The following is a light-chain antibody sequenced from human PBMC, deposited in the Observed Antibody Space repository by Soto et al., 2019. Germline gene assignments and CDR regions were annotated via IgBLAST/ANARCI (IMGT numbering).Light chain of an antibody. CDR3: QQLNTYPVT. CDR2: AAS. V-gene: IGKV1-9*01. J-gene: IGKJ4*01. Sequence: DIQMTQSPSSLSASVGDTVIITCRASQTISRYLSWYQQKPGRAPKLLISAASTLQSGVPARFSGSGSGTDFTLSITSLQPEDFATYYCQQLNTYPVTFGGGTKVDIK. CDR1: QTISRY.